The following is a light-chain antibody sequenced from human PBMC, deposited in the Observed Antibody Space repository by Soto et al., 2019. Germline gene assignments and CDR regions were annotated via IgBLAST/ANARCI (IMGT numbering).Light chain of an antibody. Sequence: ALTQPASVSGSPGQSITISCTGTSSDVGGYNYVSWYQQHPGKAPKLMIYDVSNRPSGVSNRFSGSKSGNTASLTISGLQAEDEADYYCSSYTSSSTYVFGTGTKSPS. J-gene: IGLJ1*01. CDR1: SSDVGGYNY. CDR2: DVS. V-gene: IGLV2-14*01. CDR3: SSYTSSSTYV.